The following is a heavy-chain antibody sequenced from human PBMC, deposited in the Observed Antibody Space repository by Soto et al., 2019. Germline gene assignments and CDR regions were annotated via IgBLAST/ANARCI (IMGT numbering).Heavy chain of an antibody. J-gene: IGHJ4*02. V-gene: IGHV3-48*01. CDR3: ARDMLVATILFDY. CDR2: ISSSSSSTI. D-gene: IGHD5-12*01. CDR1: GFTFSSYS. Sequence: GGSLRLSCAASGFTFSSYSMNWVRQAPGKGLEWVSYISSSSSSTIYYADSVKGRFTISRDNAKNSLYLQMNSLRAEDTAVYYCARDMLVATILFDYWGQGTLVTVSS.